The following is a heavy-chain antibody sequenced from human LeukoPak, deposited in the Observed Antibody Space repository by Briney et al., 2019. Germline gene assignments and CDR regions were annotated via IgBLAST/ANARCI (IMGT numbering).Heavy chain of an antibody. J-gene: IGHJ4*02. V-gene: IGHV3-53*01. CDR1: GFTVSNNY. CDR2: IYSGGNT. D-gene: IGHD1-26*01. CDR3: ARGGPSGTYYFDC. Sequence: GGSLRLSCAASGFTVSNNYMSWVRQAPGKGLEWVSLIYSGGNTYYADSVKGRFTISRDNSKNTLSLQMNSLRADDTALYYCARGGPSGTYYFDCWGQGTLVTVSS.